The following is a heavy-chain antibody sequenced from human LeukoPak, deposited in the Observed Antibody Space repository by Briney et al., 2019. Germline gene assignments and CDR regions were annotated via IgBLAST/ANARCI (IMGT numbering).Heavy chain of an antibody. CDR2: MYSSGIT. CDR3: ARVACSGGSCYHFDY. D-gene: IGHD2-15*01. Sequence: SETLSLTCTVSGGSISTYYWTWIRQPAGKGLDWIGRMYSSGITDYNPSLKSRVTMSVDMSKDQFSLKLSSVTAADTAVYYCARVACSGGSCYHFDYWGQGTLVTVSS. J-gene: IGHJ4*02. CDR1: GGSISTYY. V-gene: IGHV4-4*07.